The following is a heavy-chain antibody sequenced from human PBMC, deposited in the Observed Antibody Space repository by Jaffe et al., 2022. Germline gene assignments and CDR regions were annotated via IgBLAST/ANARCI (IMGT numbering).Heavy chain of an antibody. CDR1: GGTFSSYA. J-gene: IGHJ6*03. V-gene: IGHV1-69*01. D-gene: IGHD5-18*01. CDR2: IIPIFGTA. Sequence: QVQLVQSGAEVKKPGSSVKVSCKASGGTFSSYAISWVRQAPGQGLEWMGGIIPIFGTANYAQKFQGRVTITADESTSTAYMELSSLRSEDTAVYYCARDAPRRGYSYGYYYYYMDVWGKGTTVTVSS. CDR3: ARDAPRRGYSYGYYYYYMDV.